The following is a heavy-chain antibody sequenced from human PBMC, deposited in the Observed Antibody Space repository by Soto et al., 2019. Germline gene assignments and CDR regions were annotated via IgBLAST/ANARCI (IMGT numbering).Heavy chain of an antibody. J-gene: IGHJ4*02. Sequence: QVQLVESGGGVVQPGRSLRLSCAASGFTFSSYGMHWVRQAPGKGLEWVAVISYDGGNKYYADSVKGRFTISRDNSKNTLYLQMNSLRAEDTAVYYCAKDGGDGYNFYYWGQGTLVTVSS. CDR2: ISYDGGNK. CDR3: AKDGGDGYNFYY. D-gene: IGHD2-21*01. V-gene: IGHV3-30*18. CDR1: GFTFSSYG.